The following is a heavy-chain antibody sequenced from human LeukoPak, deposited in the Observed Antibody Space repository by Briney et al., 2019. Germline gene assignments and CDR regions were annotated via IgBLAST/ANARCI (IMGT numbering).Heavy chain of an antibody. V-gene: IGHV3-21*01. CDR3: ARDLFGIAARPY. J-gene: IGHJ4*02. CDR2: ISSSSSYI. CDR1: GFTFSSYS. D-gene: IGHD6-6*01. Sequence: GGSLRLSCAASGFTFSSYSMNWVRQAPGKGLEWISSISSSSSYIYYADSVKGRFTISRDNAKNSLYLQMNSLRAEDTAVYYCARDLFGIAARPYLGQGTLVTVSS.